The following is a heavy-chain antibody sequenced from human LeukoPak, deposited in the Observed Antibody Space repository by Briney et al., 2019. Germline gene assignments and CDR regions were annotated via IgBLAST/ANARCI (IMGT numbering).Heavy chain of an antibody. Sequence: PGGSLRLSCIASGFTLSSYEMSWIRQAPGKGLEWVSVIYSGGSTYYADSVKGRFTISRDNAKNSLYLQMNSLRAEDTAVYYCAELGITMIGGVWGKGTTVTISS. D-gene: IGHD3-10*02. CDR2: IYSGGST. V-gene: IGHV3-66*01. J-gene: IGHJ6*04. CDR3: AELGITMIGGV. CDR1: GFTLSSYE.